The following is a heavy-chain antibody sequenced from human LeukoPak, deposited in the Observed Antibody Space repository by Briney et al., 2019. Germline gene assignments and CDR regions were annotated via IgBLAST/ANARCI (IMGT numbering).Heavy chain of an antibody. V-gene: IGHV4-34*01. CDR3: ASSPAKQRGVYYFDY. J-gene: IGHJ4*02. Sequence: SETLSLTCAVYGGSFSGYYWSWIRQPPGKGLEWIGEINHSGSTNYNPSLKSRVTISVDTSKNQFSLKLSSVTAADTAVYYCASSPAKQRGVYYFDYWGQGTLVTVS. CDR1: GGSFSGYY. CDR2: INHSGST. D-gene: IGHD6-25*01.